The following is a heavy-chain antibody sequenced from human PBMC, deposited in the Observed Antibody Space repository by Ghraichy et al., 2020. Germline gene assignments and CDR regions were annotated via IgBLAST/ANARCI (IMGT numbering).Heavy chain of an antibody. V-gene: IGHV2-5*02. CDR3: AHRRFSTPYSMYDFGS. CDR1: GFSLSTSGVG. D-gene: IGHD2-15*01. J-gene: IGHJ4*02. Sequence: SGPTLAKPTQTLTLTCTFSGFSLSTSGVGVGWIRQPPGKALEWLALVYWDGDKRYSPSLKSRLTINKDTSKNQVVLTMTNMDPVDTATYYCAHRRFSTPYSMYDFGSWGQGTLVTVSS. CDR2: VYWDGDK.